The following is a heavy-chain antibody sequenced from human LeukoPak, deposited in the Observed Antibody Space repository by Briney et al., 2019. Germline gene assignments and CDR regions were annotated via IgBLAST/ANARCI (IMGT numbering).Heavy chain of an antibody. J-gene: IGHJ5*02. V-gene: IGHV4-34*01. CDR3: ARGQGATVPQVGKNWFDP. D-gene: IGHD1-26*01. Sequence: SETLSLTCAVYIDSFSNYHWHWIRQTPAKGMEWIGEVNESGGTNISPSLSSRVILSVDTSKNQFSLKLISVTAADTAVYYCARGQGATVPQVGKNWFDPWGQGTRVIVSS. CDR2: VNESGGT. CDR1: IDSFSNYH.